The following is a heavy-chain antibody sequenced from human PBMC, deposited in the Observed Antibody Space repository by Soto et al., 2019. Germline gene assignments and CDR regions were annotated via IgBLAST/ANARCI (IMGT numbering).Heavy chain of an antibody. CDR3: ARGHIVSLTIPGAAFDI. Sequence: QVQLQESGPGLVKPSETLSLTCTVSGGSISSYYWSWIRQPPGKGLEWIGYIYYSGSTNYNPSLKSRVTISVDTSKNQFSLKLSSVTAADTAVYYCARGHIVSLTIPGAAFDIWGQGTMVTVSS. J-gene: IGHJ3*02. V-gene: IGHV4-59*01. CDR1: GGSISSYY. D-gene: IGHD3-9*01. CDR2: IYYSGST.